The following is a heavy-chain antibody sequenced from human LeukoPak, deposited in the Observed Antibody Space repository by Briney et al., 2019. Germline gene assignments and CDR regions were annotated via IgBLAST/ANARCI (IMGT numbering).Heavy chain of an antibody. CDR2: INPNSGGT. CDR1: GYTFTGYY. Sequence: ASVKVSCKASGYTFTGYYMHWVRQAPGQGLEWMGRINPNSGGTNYAQKFQGRVTMTRDTSISTAYMELSRLRSDDTAVYYCARQAVGVGGFDYWGQGTLVTVSS. V-gene: IGHV1-2*06. CDR3: ARQAVGVGGFDY. D-gene: IGHD6-19*01. J-gene: IGHJ4*02.